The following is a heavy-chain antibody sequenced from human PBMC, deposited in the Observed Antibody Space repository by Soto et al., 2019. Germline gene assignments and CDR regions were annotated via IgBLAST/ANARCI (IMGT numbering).Heavy chain of an antibody. CDR1: GGSFSGYY. CDR3: ARTLYSGYDRLFDY. Sequence: SETLSLTCAVYGGSFSGYYWSWVRQPPGKGLEWIGEINHSGSTNYNPSLKSRVTISVDTSKNQFSLKLSSVTAADTAVYYCARTLYSGYDRLFDYWGQGTLVTVSS. D-gene: IGHD5-12*01. V-gene: IGHV4-34*01. J-gene: IGHJ4*02. CDR2: INHSGST.